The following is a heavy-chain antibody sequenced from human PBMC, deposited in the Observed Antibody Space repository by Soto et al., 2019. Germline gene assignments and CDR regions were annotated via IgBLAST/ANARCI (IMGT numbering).Heavy chain of an antibody. Sequence: GDLRVSWIASGFNLKTNWMRWVRQAPGKGLVWVSRIYFNGITTNYADSVKGRLTFSRDNSKNTLYLHVNTLRDEDTAGYYCAIGGAMGVNYWGQGPQVTSPQ. CDR2: IYFNGITT. V-gene: IGHV3-74*01. J-gene: IGHJ4*02. CDR3: AIGGAMGVNY. D-gene: IGHD1-26*01. CDR1: GFNLKTNW.